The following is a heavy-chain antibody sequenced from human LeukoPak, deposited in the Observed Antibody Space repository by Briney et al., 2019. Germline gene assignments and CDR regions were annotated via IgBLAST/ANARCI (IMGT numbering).Heavy chain of an antibody. V-gene: IGHV3-23*01. CDR2: MSATAGSR. D-gene: IGHD4-17*01. CDR3: AKDQIYGDGGASDV. Sequence: GGSLRLSCAASGFSFSSYAMSWVRQAPGRGLEWVSGMSATAGSRYYGDLVKGRFTISRDNPKNILYLQMNSLTAEDTAVYYCAKDQIYGDGGASDVWGQGTMVIVSS. CDR1: GFSFSSYA. J-gene: IGHJ3*01.